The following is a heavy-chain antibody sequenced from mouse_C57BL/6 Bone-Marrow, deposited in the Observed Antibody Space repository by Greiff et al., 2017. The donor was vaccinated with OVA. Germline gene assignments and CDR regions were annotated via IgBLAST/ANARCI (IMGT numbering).Heavy chain of an antibody. J-gene: IGHJ1*03. CDR1: GYAFTNYL. CDR3: ARVYGSSYWYFDV. Sequence: VQLQQSGAELVRPGTSVKVSCKASGYAFTNYLIEWVKQRPGQGLEWIGVINPGSGGTNYNEKFKGKATLTADKSSSTAYMQLSILTSEDSAVYFCARVYGSSYWYFDVWGTGTTVTVSS. CDR2: INPGSGGT. D-gene: IGHD1-1*01. V-gene: IGHV1-54*01.